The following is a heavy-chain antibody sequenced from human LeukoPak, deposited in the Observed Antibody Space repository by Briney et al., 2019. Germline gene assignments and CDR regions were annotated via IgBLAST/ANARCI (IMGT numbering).Heavy chain of an antibody. V-gene: IGHV4-34*01. CDR3: ARGGVRGVISAADV. J-gene: IGHJ3*01. CDR1: GGYFSGYY. D-gene: IGHD3-10*01. CDR2: INHSGST. Sequence: SETLSLTCAVYGGYFSGYYWSWIRQPPGKGLEWIGEINHSGSTNDNPSLTSRVTMSVDTSKNQFSLRLSSVTAADTAVYYWARGGVRGVISAADVWGQGTMVTVSS.